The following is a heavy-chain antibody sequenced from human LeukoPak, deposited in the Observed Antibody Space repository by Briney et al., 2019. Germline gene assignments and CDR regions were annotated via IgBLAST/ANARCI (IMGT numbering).Heavy chain of an antibody. J-gene: IGHJ3*02. CDR3: ARTIAAAGTMALGAFDI. CDR1: GFTFSSYA. V-gene: IGHV3-30*01. CDR2: ISYDGSNK. D-gene: IGHD6-13*01. Sequence: GGSLRLSCAASGFTFSSYAMHWVRQAPGKGLEWVAVISYDGSNKYYADSVTGRFTISRDNSKNTLYLQMNSLRAEDTAVYYCARTIAAAGTMALGAFDIWGRGTMVTVSS.